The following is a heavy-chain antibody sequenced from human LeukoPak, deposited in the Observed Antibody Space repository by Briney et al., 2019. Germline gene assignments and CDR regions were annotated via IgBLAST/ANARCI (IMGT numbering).Heavy chain of an antibody. J-gene: IGHJ6*03. CDR1: GFTLSNYA. Sequence: GGSLRLSCVASGFTLSNYAMSWVRQAPGKGLVWVSRINSDGSSTSYADSVKGRFTISRDNAKNTLYLQMNSLRAEDTALYHCAREWSGYYYYMDVWGKGTTVTISS. V-gene: IGHV3-74*01. CDR3: AREWSGYYYYMDV. D-gene: IGHD1-14*01. CDR2: INSDGSST.